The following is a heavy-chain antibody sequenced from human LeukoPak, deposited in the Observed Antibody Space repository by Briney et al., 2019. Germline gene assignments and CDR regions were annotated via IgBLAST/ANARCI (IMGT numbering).Heavy chain of an antibody. CDR2: VYTNGST. Sequence: SETLSLTCTVSGGSVSSYYWSWIRQPAGKGLEWIGRVYTNGSTNYNPPLKSRVTMSVDTSKNQFSLKLSSVTAADTAMYYCARDSRGYYGSGSYLDYWGQGTLVTVSS. CDR1: GGSVSSYY. D-gene: IGHD3-10*01. CDR3: ARDSRGYYGSGSYLDY. J-gene: IGHJ4*02. V-gene: IGHV4-4*07.